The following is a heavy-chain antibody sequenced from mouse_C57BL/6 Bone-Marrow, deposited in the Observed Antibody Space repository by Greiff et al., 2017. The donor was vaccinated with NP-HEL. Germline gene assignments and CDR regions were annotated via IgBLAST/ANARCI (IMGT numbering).Heavy chain of an antibody. Sequence: EVKLVESGGGLVKPGGSLKLSCAASGFTFSSYAMSWVRQTPEKRLEWVATISDGGSYTYYPDNVKGRFTISRDNAKNNLYLQMSHLKSEDTAMYYCARLFYYYGSYPDYWGQGTTLTVSS. CDR1: GFTFSSYA. J-gene: IGHJ2*01. CDR2: ISDGGSYT. D-gene: IGHD1-1*01. V-gene: IGHV5-4*03. CDR3: ARLFYYYGSYPDY.